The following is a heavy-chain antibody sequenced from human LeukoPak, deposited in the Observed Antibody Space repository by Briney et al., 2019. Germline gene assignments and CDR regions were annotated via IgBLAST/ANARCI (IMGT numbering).Heavy chain of an antibody. CDR1: GGSFSGYY. CDR2: INDSEST. Sequence: SETLSLTCAVYGGSFSGYYWSWIRQPPGKGLEWIGEINDSESTNYNPSLKSRVTISIDTSKKQFSLKLRSVTAADTAIYYCARETAAAGSFIAINDYWGQGTLVTVSS. V-gene: IGHV4-34*01. D-gene: IGHD6-13*01. CDR3: ARETAAAGSFIAINDY. J-gene: IGHJ4*02.